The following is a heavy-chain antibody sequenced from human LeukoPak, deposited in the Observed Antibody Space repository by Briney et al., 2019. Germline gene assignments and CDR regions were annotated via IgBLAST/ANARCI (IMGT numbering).Heavy chain of an antibody. CDR3: ARRYDSSGYYYAWFNP. V-gene: IGHV1-69*05. CDR2: IIPIFGTA. J-gene: IGHJ5*02. D-gene: IGHD3-22*01. CDR1: GGTFSSYA. Sequence: ASVKVSCKASGGTFSSYAISWVRQAPGQGLEWMGGIIPIFGTANYAQKFQGRVTITTDESTSTAYMELSSLRSDDTAVYYCARRYDSSGYYYAWFNPWGQGTLVTVSS.